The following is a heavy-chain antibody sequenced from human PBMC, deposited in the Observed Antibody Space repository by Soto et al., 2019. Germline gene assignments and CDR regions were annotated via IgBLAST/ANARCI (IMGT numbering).Heavy chain of an antibody. J-gene: IGHJ4*02. D-gene: IGHD3-22*01. CDR2: IHYSGST. Sequence: SETLSLTCTVSGGSISSGDYYWSWIRQPPGKGLEWIGYIHYSGSTYYNPSLKSRVTISVDTSKNQFSLKLSSVTAAGTAVYYCARGTMLVVAIDYWGQGTLVTVSS. V-gene: IGHV4-30-4*01. CDR1: GGSISSGDYY. CDR3: ARGTMLVVAIDY.